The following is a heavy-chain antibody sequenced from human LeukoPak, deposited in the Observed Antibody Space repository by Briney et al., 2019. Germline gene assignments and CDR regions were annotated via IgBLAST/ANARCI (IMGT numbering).Heavy chain of an antibody. CDR3: ARVVYCSGGSCHIFAFDI. CDR1: GFTFSDYY. D-gene: IGHD2-15*01. V-gene: IGHV3-11*01. Sequence: GGSQRLSCAASGFTFSDYYVAWIRQTAGKGLEWLSYISSSGSTMFFADSVKGRFSISRDNAKNSLYLQLNSLRAEDTAVYYCARVVYCSGGSCHIFAFDIWGQGTLVTVSS. CDR2: ISSSGSTM. J-gene: IGHJ3*02.